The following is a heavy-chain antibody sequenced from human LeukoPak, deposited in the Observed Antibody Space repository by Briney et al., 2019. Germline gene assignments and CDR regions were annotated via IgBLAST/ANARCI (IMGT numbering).Heavy chain of an antibody. Sequence: ASVKVSFKASGYTFTGYYMHWVRQAPGQGLEWMGWINPNSGGTNYAQKFQGRVTMTRDTSISTAYMELSRLRSDDTAVYYCARVGGPYGDYYFDYWGQGTLVTVSS. V-gene: IGHV1-2*02. CDR3: ARVGGPYGDYYFDY. D-gene: IGHD4-17*01. J-gene: IGHJ4*02. CDR2: INPNSGGT. CDR1: GYTFTGYY.